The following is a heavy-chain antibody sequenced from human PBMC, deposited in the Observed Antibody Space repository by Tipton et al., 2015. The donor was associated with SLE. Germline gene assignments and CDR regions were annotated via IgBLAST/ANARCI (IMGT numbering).Heavy chain of an antibody. V-gene: IGHV1-18*01. D-gene: IGHD3-3*01. CDR1: GYTFTSYG. CDR3: ATSFWSDYYYGMDV. Sequence: QSGAEVKKPGASVKVSCKASGYTFTSYGISWVRQAPGQGLEWVGWISAYNGNTNYAQKLQGRVTMTTDTSTSTAYMELRSLRSDDTAVYYCATSFWSDYYYGMDVWGQGTTVTVSS. CDR2: ISAYNGNT. J-gene: IGHJ6*02.